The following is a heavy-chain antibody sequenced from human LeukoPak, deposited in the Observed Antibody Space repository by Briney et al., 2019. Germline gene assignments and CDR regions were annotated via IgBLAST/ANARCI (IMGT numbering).Heavy chain of an antibody. Sequence: PSETLSLTCTVSGGSISSYYWSWIRQPAGKGLEWIGRIYTSGSTNYNPSLKSRVTMSVDTSKNQFSLKLSSVTAADTAVYYCARDSTYYYDSSGRDDAFDIWGQGTMVTVSS. CDR3: ARDSTYYYDSSGRDDAFDI. J-gene: IGHJ3*02. CDR2: IYTSGST. CDR1: GGSISSYY. V-gene: IGHV4-4*07. D-gene: IGHD3-22*01.